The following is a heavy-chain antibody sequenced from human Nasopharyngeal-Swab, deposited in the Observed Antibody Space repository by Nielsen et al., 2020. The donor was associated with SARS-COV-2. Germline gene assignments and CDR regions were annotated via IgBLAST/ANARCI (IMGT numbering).Heavy chain of an antibody. Sequence: SETLSLTCTVSGGSISSYYWSWIRQPPGKGLEWIGYIYYSGSTNYNPSLKSRVTISVDTSKNQFSLKLSSVTAADTAVYYCARAEGITIFGVVMDYYYGMDVWGQGTLVTVSS. CDR1: GGSISSYY. V-gene: IGHV4-59*08. CDR2: IYYSGST. CDR3: ARAEGITIFGVVMDYYYGMDV. J-gene: IGHJ6*02. D-gene: IGHD3-3*01.